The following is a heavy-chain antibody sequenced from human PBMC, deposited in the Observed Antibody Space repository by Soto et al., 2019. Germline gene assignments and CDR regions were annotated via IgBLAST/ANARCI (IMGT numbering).Heavy chain of an antibody. D-gene: IGHD2-2*01. CDR2: INHSGST. CDR1: GGSFSGYY. Sequence: QVQLQQWGAGLLKPSETLSLTCAVYGGSFSGYYWSWIRQPPGKGLEWIGEINHSGSTNYNPSLKIRVTISVDTSKNQFSLKLSSVTAADTAVYYCARVRPIYCSSTSCYSGCFDPWGQGTLVTVSS. J-gene: IGHJ5*02. V-gene: IGHV4-34*01. CDR3: ARVRPIYCSSTSCYSGCFDP.